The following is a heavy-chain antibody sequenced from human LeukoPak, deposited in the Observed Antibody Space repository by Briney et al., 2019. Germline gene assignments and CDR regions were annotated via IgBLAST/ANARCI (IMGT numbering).Heavy chain of an antibody. V-gene: IGHV1-46*01. CDR3: ARDWRYSGSYYVDDY. D-gene: IGHD1-26*01. CDR2: INPSGGST. J-gene: IGHJ4*02. Sequence: ASVKVSCKASGYTFTSYYMHWVRQAPGQGLEWMGIINPSGGSTSYAQKFRGRVTMTRDTSTSTVYMELSSLRSEDTAVYYCARDWRYSGSYYVDDYWGQGTLVTVSS. CDR1: GYTFTSYY.